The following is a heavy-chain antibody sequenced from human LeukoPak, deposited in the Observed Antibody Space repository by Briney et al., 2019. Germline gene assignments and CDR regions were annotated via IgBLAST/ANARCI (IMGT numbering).Heavy chain of an antibody. J-gene: IGHJ5*02. CDR1: GGSFSGYY. Sequence: SETLSLTCAVYGGSFSGYYWSWIRQPPGKGLEWIGEINHSGSTNYNPSLKSRVTISVDTSKNQFSLKLSSVTAADTAVYYCARHPGAVAVAGRWGNWFDPWGQGTLVTVSS. V-gene: IGHV4-34*01. D-gene: IGHD6-19*01. CDR3: ARHPGAVAVAGRWGNWFDP. CDR2: INHSGST.